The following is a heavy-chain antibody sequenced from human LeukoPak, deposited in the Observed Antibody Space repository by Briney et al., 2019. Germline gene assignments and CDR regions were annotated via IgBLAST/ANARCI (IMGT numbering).Heavy chain of an antibody. V-gene: IGHV1-8*01. Sequence: ASVKVSCKASGYTFTSYDINWVRQATGQGVEWMGWMDPNSGNTGYAQKFQGRVTMTRNTSISTAYMELSSLRSEDTAVYYCARITIFGLYYFDYWGQGTLVTVSS. CDR3: ARITIFGLYYFDY. J-gene: IGHJ4*02. CDR2: MDPNSGNT. CDR1: GYTFTSYD. D-gene: IGHD3/OR15-3a*01.